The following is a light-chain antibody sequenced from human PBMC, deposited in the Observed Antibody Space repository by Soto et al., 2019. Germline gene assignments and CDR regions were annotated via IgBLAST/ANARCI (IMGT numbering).Light chain of an antibody. J-gene: IGKJ1*01. CDR1: QSVSSSY. Sequence: EIVLTQSPGTLSLSPGERATLSCRASQSVSSSYLAWYQQKPGQAPRLLIYGASSRATGIPDRFSGSGSGTDFTLTIIRLEPEDVAVYYCQQYGSSLRTFGQGTKVEIK. V-gene: IGKV3-20*01. CDR3: QQYGSSLRT. CDR2: GAS.